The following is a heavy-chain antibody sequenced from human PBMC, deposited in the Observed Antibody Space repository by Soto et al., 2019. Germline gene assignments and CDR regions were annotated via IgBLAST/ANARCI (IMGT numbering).Heavy chain of an antibody. CDR1: GGSVSSGSYY. D-gene: IGHD2-2*01. CDR2: IYYSGST. J-gene: IGHJ4*02. V-gene: IGHV4-61*01. CDR3: ARDQYEYKLLDY. Sequence: SETLSLTCTVSGGSVSSGSYYWSWIRQPPGKGLEWIGYIYYSGSTNYNPSLKSRVTISVDTSKNQLSLKLSSVTAADTAVYYCARDQYEYKLLDYWGQGTLVTVSS.